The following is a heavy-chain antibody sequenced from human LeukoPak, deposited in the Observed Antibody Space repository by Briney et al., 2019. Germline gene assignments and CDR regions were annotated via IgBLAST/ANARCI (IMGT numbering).Heavy chain of an antibody. D-gene: IGHD3-10*01. Sequence: PGRSLRLSCAASRFTFSSYVMHWVRQAPGKGLEWVAVISYDGSKKYYADSVKGRFTISRDNSKNTLYLQMNSLRAEDTAVYYCAKDRGGYFDYWGQGTLVTVSS. V-gene: IGHV3-30-3*01. CDR3: AKDRGGYFDY. CDR2: ISYDGSKK. J-gene: IGHJ4*02. CDR1: RFTFSSYV.